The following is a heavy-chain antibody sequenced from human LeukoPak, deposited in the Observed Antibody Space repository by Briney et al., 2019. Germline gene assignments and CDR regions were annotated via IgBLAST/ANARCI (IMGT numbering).Heavy chain of an antibody. CDR2: ISSSSSYI. CDR1: GFTFSSYE. Sequence: GGSLRLSCAASGFTFSSYEMNWVRQAPGKGLGWVSYISSSSSYIYYADSVKGRFTISRDNAKNSLYLQMNSLRAEDTAVYYCARDCTNGVCYTGIDYWGQGTLVTVSS. CDR3: ARDCTNGVCYTGIDY. D-gene: IGHD2-8*01. J-gene: IGHJ4*02. V-gene: IGHV3-21*05.